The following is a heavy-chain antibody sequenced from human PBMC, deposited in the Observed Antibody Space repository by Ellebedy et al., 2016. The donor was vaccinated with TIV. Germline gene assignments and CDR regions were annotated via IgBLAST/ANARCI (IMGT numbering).Heavy chain of an antibody. CDR1: GFSFRSYW. CDR2: IYQDGSDQ. D-gene: IGHD4-17*01. CDR3: ARRGSYGDYAVQVNSWFDT. Sequence: GESLKISCAASGFSFRSYWMSWVRQAPGKGLEWVANIYQDGSDQYYADSVKGRFTISRDNANKSLFLHMNSLRVDDTAVYYSARRGSYGDYAVQVNSWFDTWGQGTLVSVSS. J-gene: IGHJ5*02. V-gene: IGHV3-7*01.